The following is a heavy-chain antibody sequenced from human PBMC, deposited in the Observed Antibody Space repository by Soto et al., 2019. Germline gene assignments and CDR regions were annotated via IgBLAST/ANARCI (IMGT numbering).Heavy chain of an antibody. D-gene: IGHD1-26*01. CDR3: AIEKVGAPSVHVFDI. V-gene: IGHV3-48*01. CDR1: GFTLKIYS. Sequence: VVLRLWRASCGFTLKIYSMNLVCQDTGKGLEWVSYIMPGSSHIFYADSVKGRFTISRDNAKNSLYLQMNSLRAEDTAVYYCAIEKVGAPSVHVFDIWGQGTMVTVSS. CDR2: IMPGSSHI. J-gene: IGHJ3*02.